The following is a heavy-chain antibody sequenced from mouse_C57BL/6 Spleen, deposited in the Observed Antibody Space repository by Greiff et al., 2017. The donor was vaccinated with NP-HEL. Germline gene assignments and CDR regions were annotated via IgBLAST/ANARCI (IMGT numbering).Heavy chain of an antibody. CDR3: ATPYTTVVATDAMDY. D-gene: IGHD1-1*01. Sequence: VKLQQPGAELVKPGASVKLSCKASGYTFTSYWMHWVKQRPGQGLEWIGMIHPNSGSTNYNEKFKSKATLTVDKSSSTAYMQLSSLTSEDSAVYYCATPYTTVVATDAMDYWGQGTSVTVSS. CDR1: GYTFTSYW. J-gene: IGHJ4*01. CDR2: IHPNSGST. V-gene: IGHV1-64*01.